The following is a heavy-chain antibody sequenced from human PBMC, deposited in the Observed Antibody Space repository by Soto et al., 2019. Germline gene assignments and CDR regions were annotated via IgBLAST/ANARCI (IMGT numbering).Heavy chain of an antibody. V-gene: IGHV3-30-3*01. J-gene: IGHJ4*02. Sequence: QVQLVESGGGVVQPGRSLRLSCAASGFTFSSYAMHWVRQAPGKGLEWVAVISYDGSNKYYADSVKGRFTISRDNSKNTLYLQMNSLRAEDTAVYYCARAKRYYGDYVSDLGYWGQGTLVTVSS. D-gene: IGHD4-17*01. CDR1: GFTFSSYA. CDR3: ARAKRYYGDYVSDLGY. CDR2: ISYDGSNK.